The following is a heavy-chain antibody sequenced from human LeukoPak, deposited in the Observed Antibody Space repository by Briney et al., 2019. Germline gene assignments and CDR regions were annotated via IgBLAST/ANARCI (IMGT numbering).Heavy chain of an antibody. Sequence: PGGSLRLSCAASGFTFSNSAMSWVRQAPGKGLEWVSTISGTGGSTYFADSVKGRFSTSRDNSENTLYLQMNSLRADDTAVYYCAHRYGDYWGQGTRVTVSS. J-gene: IGHJ4*03. CDR1: GFTFSNSA. V-gene: IGHV3-23*01. CDR3: AHRYGDY. CDR2: ISGTGGST.